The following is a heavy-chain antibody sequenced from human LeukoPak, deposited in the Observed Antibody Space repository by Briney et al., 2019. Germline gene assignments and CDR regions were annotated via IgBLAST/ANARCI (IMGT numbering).Heavy chain of an antibody. J-gene: IGHJ4*02. CDR3: TRHLGDGYNSPFDY. CDR1: GFTFSGSA. Sequence: GGSLRLSCAASGFTFSGSAMHWVRQASGKGLEWVGRIRSKANSYATAYAASGKGRFTIARDDSKNTAYLKMNSLKTEDTAVYYCTRHLGDGYNSPFDYWGQGTLVTVSS. D-gene: IGHD5-24*01. V-gene: IGHV3-73*01. CDR2: IRSKANSYAT.